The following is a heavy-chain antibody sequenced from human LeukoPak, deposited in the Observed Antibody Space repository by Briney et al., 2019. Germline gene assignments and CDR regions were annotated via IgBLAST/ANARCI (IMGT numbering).Heavy chain of an antibody. Sequence: SETLSLTCTVSGGSISSYYWSWIRQPAGKGLEWIGRIYTSGSTNYNPSLKSRVTMSVDTSKNQFSLKLSSVTAADTAVYYCARDLLAAAGLTNYYYNMDVWGKGTTVTVSS. J-gene: IGHJ6*03. CDR3: ARDLLAAAGLTNYYYNMDV. D-gene: IGHD6-13*01. V-gene: IGHV4-4*07. CDR1: GGSISSYY. CDR2: IYTSGST.